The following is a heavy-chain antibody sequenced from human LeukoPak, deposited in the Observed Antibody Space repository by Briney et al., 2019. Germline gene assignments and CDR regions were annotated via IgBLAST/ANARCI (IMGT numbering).Heavy chain of an antibody. Sequence: WGSLRLSCSASGFTLRSYNMNWVRPAPRKGPALVFSLSCSSSYIYYADSVKGRFTISRDNAKNPLYLQMNSLRAEDTAVYYCARFSGYCSSTSCTPGDWGQGTLVTVSS. J-gene: IGHJ4*02. CDR3: ARFSGYCSSTSCTPGD. CDR2: LSCSSSYI. CDR1: GFTLRSYN. V-gene: IGHV3-21*01. D-gene: IGHD2-2*01.